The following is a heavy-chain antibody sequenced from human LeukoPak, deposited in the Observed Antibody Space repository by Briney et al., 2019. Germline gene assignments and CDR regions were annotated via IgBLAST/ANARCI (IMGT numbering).Heavy chain of an antibody. J-gene: IGHJ4*02. CDR3: ARDVGFFDIDY. V-gene: IGHV4-30-2*01. Sequence: SETLSLTCTVSGGSISSGGYYWSWIRQPPGKGLEWIGYIYHSGSTYYNPSLKSRVTISVDRSKNQFSLKLSSVTAADTAVYYCARDVGFFDIDYWGQGILVTVSS. D-gene: IGHD3-9*01. CDR1: GGSISSGGYY. CDR2: IYHSGST.